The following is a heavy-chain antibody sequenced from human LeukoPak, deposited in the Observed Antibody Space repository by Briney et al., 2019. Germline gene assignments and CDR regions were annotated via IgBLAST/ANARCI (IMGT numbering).Heavy chain of an antibody. D-gene: IGHD3-9*01. CDR3: ARDLDWGRLDY. CDR2: IKGDGSDK. V-gene: IGHV3-7*01. Sequence: GGSLRLSCAASGFTFSNYWMSWVRQAPGKGLEWVANIKGDGSDKEYVDSVKGRFTISRDNAKNSVYLQMNSLRAEDTAVYYCARDLDWGRLDYWGQGILVTVSS. J-gene: IGHJ4*02. CDR1: GFTFSNYW.